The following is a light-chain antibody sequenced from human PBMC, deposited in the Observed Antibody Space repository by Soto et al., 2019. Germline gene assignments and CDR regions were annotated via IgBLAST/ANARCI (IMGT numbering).Light chain of an antibody. Sequence: QCVLTQPPSASGTPGQSVTISCSGTTSNIGKNTVNWYQKLPGTAPKLLIYKNDQRPSGVPDRFSGSKSGTSASLAVSGLHSEDEAEYYCAAWDDNLGGLVLFGGGTKLTVL. CDR2: KND. CDR3: AAWDDNLGGLVL. CDR1: TSNIGKNT. J-gene: IGLJ3*02. V-gene: IGLV1-44*01.